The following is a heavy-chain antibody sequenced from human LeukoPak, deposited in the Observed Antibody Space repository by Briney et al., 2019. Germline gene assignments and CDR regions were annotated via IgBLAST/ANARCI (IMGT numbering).Heavy chain of an antibody. Sequence: PSETLSLTCTVSGGSISSYYWSWIRQPPGKGLEWIGEINHSGSTNYNPSLKSRVTISVDTSKNQFSLKLSSVTAADTAVYYCARVHYYDSSGYYRYFDLWGRGTLVTVSS. CDR3: ARVHYYDSSGYYRYFDL. V-gene: IGHV4-34*01. J-gene: IGHJ2*01. D-gene: IGHD3-22*01. CDR1: GGSISSYY. CDR2: INHSGST.